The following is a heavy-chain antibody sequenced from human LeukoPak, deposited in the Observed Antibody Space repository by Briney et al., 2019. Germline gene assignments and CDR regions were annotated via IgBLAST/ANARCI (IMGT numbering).Heavy chain of an antibody. D-gene: IGHD6-13*01. CDR3: ARDRWLQLVRGPWYFDL. CDR2: ISYDGFNK. V-gene: IGHV3-30*03. J-gene: IGHJ2*01. CDR1: GFTFSSYG. Sequence: PGGSLRLSCAASGFTFSSYGIHWVRQAPGKGLEWVAVISYDGFNKYYADSVKGRFTISRDNSKNTLYLQMNSLRDEDTALYYCARDRWLQLVRGPWYFDLWGRGTLVTVSS.